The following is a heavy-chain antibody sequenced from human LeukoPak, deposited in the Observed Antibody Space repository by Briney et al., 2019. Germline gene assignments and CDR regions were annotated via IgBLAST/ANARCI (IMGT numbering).Heavy chain of an antibody. CDR1: GFILISYG. CDR2: ISGRVGRT. J-gene: IGHJ6*03. V-gene: IGHV3-23*01. Sequence: AGSLTLSCPVSGFILISYGMGCVRPPPGRGLEWVSAISGRVGRTYYANSVKGRFTPSRDNTKHTLYLQMNSLRAEHTAVYYGPKHNYGYDSSGYYHYYYYYTDVWGKGTPVTISS. D-gene: IGHD3-22*01. CDR3: PKHNYGYDSSGYYHYYYYYTDV.